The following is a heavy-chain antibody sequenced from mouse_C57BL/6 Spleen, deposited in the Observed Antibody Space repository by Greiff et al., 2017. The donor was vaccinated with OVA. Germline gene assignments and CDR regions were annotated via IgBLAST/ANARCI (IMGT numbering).Heavy chain of an antibody. Sequence: QVQLKEPGAELVRPGTSVKLSCKASGYTFTSYWMHWVKQRPGQGLEWIGVIDPSDSYTNYNQKFKGKATLTVDTSSSTAYMQLSSLTSEGSAGYFCAKGILRLYSFYSWGQDTTLTVSS. CDR1: GYTFTSYW. D-gene: IGHD1-2*01. J-gene: IGHJ2*01. V-gene: IGHV1-59*01. CDR3: AKGILRLYSFYS. CDR2: IDPSDSYT.